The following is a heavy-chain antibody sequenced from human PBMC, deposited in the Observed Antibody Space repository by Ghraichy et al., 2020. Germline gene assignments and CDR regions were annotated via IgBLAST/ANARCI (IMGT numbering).Heavy chain of an antibody. CDR1: GGSISSFY. J-gene: IGHJ3*02. CDR3: ARVYYDVLYAFDI. D-gene: IGHD3-10*02. Sequence: SETLSLTCTVSGGSISSFYWSWIRQPPGKGLEWITDIYYSGSTNYNPSLKSRVTTSVDTSKNQFSLRLSSVTAADTAVYYCARVYYDVLYAFDIWGQGTMVTVSS. V-gene: IGHV4-59*08. CDR2: IYYSGST.